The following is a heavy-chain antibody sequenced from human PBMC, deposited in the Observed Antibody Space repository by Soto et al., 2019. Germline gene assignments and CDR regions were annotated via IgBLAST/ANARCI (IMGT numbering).Heavy chain of an antibody. Sequence: GGSLRLSCTVSGFAFNNYGINWVRQAPGKGLEWVSSISKSDYTYYSDSVKGRFTISRDNAKNSVSLQMNTLRVEDTAVYYCAREVSIIIPAVSDFWGQGTLVTVSS. V-gene: IGHV3-21*01. J-gene: IGHJ4*02. CDR3: AREVSIIIPAVSDF. CDR2: ISKSDYT. CDR1: GFAFNNYG. D-gene: IGHD2-2*01.